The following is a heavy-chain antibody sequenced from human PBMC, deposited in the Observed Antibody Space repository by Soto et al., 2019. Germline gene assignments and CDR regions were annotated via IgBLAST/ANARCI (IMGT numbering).Heavy chain of an antibody. V-gene: IGHV3-11*05. D-gene: IGHD6-19*01. J-gene: IGHJ4*02. Sequence: QVQLEESGGGLVKPGGSLRLSCAASGFTFNAVYMSWIRQAPNKGLEYISYISSSGTSENYADSVKGRFTISRDNAKNSLYLQMNSLRAEDTAVYYCARDRGAVTGQYFDYWGQGALVTVSS. CDR2: ISSSGTSE. CDR1: GFTFNAVY. CDR3: ARDRGAVTGQYFDY.